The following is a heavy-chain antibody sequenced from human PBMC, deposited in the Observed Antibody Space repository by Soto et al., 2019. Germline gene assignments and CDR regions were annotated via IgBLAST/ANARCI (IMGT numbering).Heavy chain of an antibody. Sequence: PSETLSLTCAISGGSISSSNCWSWVRQPPGKGLEWIGEIYHSGSTNYNPSLKSRVTISVDKSKNQFSLKLSSVTAADTAVYYCAKTNDYGDYIWFYPWGQGTLVTVSS. CDR2: IYHSGST. J-gene: IGHJ5*02. V-gene: IGHV4-4*02. D-gene: IGHD4-17*01. CDR1: GGSISSSNC. CDR3: AKTNDYGDYIWFYP.